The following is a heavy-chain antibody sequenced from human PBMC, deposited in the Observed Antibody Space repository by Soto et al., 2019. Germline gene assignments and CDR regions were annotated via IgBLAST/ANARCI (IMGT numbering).Heavy chain of an antibody. CDR3: ARDKGGSYLYYYYGMDV. D-gene: IGHD1-26*01. V-gene: IGHV1-18*01. Sequence: ASVKVSCTASGYTFTSYGIRWVRQAPGKGLEWMGWISAYNGNTNYAQKLQGRVTMTTDTSTSTAYMELRSLRSDDTAVYYCARDKGGSYLYYYYGMDVWGQGTTVTVAS. CDR2: ISAYNGNT. CDR1: GYTFTSYG. J-gene: IGHJ6*02.